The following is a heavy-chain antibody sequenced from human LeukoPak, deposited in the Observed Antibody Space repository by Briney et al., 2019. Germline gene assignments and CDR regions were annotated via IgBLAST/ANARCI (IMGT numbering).Heavy chain of an antibody. CDR1: GFTFSSYE. J-gene: IGHJ4*02. CDR2: IGSGGSTI. D-gene: IGHD3-10*01. Sequence: GGSLRLSCAASGFTFSSYEMNWVRQAPGKGLEWVSQIGSGGSTIYYADSVRGRFTISRDNAKNSLYLQMSSLRAEDTAVYYCARLWVGELGVDYWGQGTLVTVS. V-gene: IGHV3-48*03. CDR3: ARLWVGELGVDY.